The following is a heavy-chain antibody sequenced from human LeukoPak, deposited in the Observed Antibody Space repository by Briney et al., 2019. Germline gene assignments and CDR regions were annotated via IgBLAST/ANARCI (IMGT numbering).Heavy chain of an antibody. D-gene: IGHD3-22*01. CDR1: GFTFSSYA. CDR2: ISGSGGST. V-gene: IGHV3-23*01. CDR3: TTYYYDSSGRQYYFDY. Sequence: PGGSLRLSCAASGFTFSSYAMSWVRQAPGKGLEWVSAISGSGGSTYYADSVKGRFTISRDNSKNTLYLQMNSLRAEDTAVYYRTTYYYDSSGRQYYFDYWGQGTLVTVSS. J-gene: IGHJ4*02.